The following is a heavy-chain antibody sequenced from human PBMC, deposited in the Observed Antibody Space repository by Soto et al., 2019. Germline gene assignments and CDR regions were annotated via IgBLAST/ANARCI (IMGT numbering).Heavy chain of an antibody. D-gene: IGHD6-19*01. CDR3: AKDIRPSGWSSLDV. Sequence: LRLSCAASGFSFDDYTMHWVRQAPGKGLEWVSLINWDSGTTDYADSVKGRFTISRDNSKNSVYLQLNNLRIEDTALYYCAKDIRPSGWSSLDVWGPGTTVTVSS. CDR1: GFSFDDYT. CDR2: INWDSGTT. V-gene: IGHV3-43*01. J-gene: IGHJ6*02.